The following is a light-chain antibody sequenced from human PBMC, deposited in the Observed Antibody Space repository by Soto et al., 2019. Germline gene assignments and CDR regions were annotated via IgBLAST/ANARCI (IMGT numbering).Light chain of an antibody. V-gene: IGKV1-9*01. CDR3: QQLNSYPWFT. CDR2: AAS. J-gene: IGKJ3*01. Sequence: IQLTQSPSSLSASVGDRVTITCRASQGISSYLAWYQQKPGKAPKLLIYAASTLQSGVPSRCSGSRSGTDFTLTISSLQPEDFATYYCQQLNSYPWFTCGPGTKVDIK. CDR1: QGISSY.